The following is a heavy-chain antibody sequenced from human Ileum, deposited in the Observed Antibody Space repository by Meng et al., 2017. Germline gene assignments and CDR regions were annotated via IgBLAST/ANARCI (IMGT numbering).Heavy chain of an antibody. Sequence: SETLSLTCAVSGFSITSSGYYWGWIRQPPGKGLEWIGSLSHGGTTFYNPSLNSRVTISRDTSKNQFSLKVTSVTAADTAVYYCARDIGGTPADYWGQGTLVIVSS. CDR3: ARDIGGTPADY. CDR1: GFSITSSGYY. D-gene: IGHD1-14*01. J-gene: IGHJ4*02. CDR2: LSHGGTT. V-gene: IGHV4-39*07.